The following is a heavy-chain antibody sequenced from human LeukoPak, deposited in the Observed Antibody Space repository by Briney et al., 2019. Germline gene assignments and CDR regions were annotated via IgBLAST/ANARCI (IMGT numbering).Heavy chain of an antibody. CDR3: TTAYDYGDPYYFDY. J-gene: IGHJ4*02. D-gene: IGHD4-17*01. CDR1: GFTFSNAW. V-gene: IGHV3-15*01. Sequence: GGSLRLSCAASGFTFSNAWMSWVRQAPGKGLEWVGRIKSKTDGGTTDYAARVKGRFTISRDDSKNTLYLQMNSLKTEDTAVYYCTTAYDYGDPYYFDYWGQGTLVTVSS. CDR2: IKSKTDGGTT.